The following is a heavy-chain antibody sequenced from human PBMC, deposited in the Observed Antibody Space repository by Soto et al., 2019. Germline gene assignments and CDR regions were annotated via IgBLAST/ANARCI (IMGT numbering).Heavy chain of an antibody. D-gene: IGHD6-25*01. CDR1: GGSIISGY. CDR3: EALRGYAVSPIDY. CDR2: ISYSGNT. V-gene: IGHV4-59*01. Sequence: PSETLSLTCTVSGGSIISGYWSWIRQPPGKGLEWIGYISYSGNTNYNPSLKSRVTMSVDTPKNQFSLRLSSVTTADTAVYYCEALRGYAVSPIDYWGQGTLVTVSS. J-gene: IGHJ4*02.